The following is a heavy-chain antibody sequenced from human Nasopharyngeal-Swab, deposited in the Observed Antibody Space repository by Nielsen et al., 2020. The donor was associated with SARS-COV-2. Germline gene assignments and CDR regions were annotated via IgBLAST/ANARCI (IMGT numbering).Heavy chain of an antibody. D-gene: IGHD6-6*01. CDR1: GFTFDDYG. CDR2: INWNGGST. Sequence: GESLKISCAASGFTFDDYGMSWVRQAPRKGLEWVSGINWNGGSTGYADSVKGRFTISRDNAKNSLYLQMNSLRAEDTALYYCAVEPSPYYYGMDVWGQGTTVTVSS. CDR3: AVEPSPYYYGMDV. V-gene: IGHV3-20*04. J-gene: IGHJ6*02.